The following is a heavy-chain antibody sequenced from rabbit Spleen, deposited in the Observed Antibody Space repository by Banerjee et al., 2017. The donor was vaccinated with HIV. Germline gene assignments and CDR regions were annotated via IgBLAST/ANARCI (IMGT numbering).Heavy chain of an antibody. CDR2: IYAGVSGST. Sequence: QSLEESGGDLVKPGASLTLTCTASGFSFGSNDYMCWVRQAPGRGLEWIACIYAGVSGSTYYATWATGRFTCSKTSSTTVTLQMTSLTVADTVTYFCARDAGRGDYIDGVFNLWGPGTLVTVS. D-gene: IGHD8-1*01. V-gene: IGHV1S40*01. CDR3: ARDAGRGDYIDGVFNL. CDR1: GFSFGSNDY. J-gene: IGHJ4*01.